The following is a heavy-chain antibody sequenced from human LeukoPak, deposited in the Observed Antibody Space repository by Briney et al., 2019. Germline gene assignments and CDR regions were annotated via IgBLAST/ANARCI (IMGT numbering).Heavy chain of an antibody. D-gene: IGHD3-22*01. CDR1: GFTFSSYG. V-gene: IGHV3-30*19. CDR2: ISYDGSNK. J-gene: IGHJ4*02. Sequence: GGSLRLSCAASGFTFSSYGMHWVRQAPGKGLEWVAVISYDGSNKYYADSVKGRFTISRDNSKNTLYLQMNSLRAEDTAVYYCAKGYYYDSSGSMTLDYWGQGTLVTVSS. CDR3: AKGYYYDSSGSMTLDY.